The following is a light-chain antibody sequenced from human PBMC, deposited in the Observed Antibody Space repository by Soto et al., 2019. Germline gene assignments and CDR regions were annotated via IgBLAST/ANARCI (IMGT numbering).Light chain of an antibody. Sequence: QSVLTQPASVSGSAGQSITISCSGTMRDVGAYNLVSWYQQHPGTAPKLIIYEVRNRPSGISSRFSGSRSGNTASLTISGLQSEDEGDYYCSAYTASSTLVFGGWTKVTVL. V-gene: IGLV2-14*01. J-gene: IGLJ3*02. CDR1: MRDVGAYNL. CDR2: EVR. CDR3: SAYTASSTLV.